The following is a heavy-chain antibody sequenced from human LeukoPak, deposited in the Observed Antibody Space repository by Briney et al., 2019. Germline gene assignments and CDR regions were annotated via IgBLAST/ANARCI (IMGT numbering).Heavy chain of an antibody. J-gene: IGHJ4*02. CDR2: AYHTGHT. Sequence: SETLSLTCTVSGDSISGYYWSWIRQPPGKGLEWIGYAYHTGHTHYSPSLKSRVTVSLDTSRNQFSLKLSSVTAADTAIYYCARAVSGRFDYWGQGTLVTVSS. V-gene: IGHV4-4*08. CDR3: ARAVSGRFDY. D-gene: IGHD6-19*01. CDR1: GDSISGYY.